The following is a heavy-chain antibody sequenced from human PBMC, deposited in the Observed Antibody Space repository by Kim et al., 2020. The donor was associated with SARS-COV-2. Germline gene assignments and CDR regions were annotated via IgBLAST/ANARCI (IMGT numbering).Heavy chain of an antibody. D-gene: IGHD2-15*01. V-gene: IGHV3-23*01. Sequence: KGRFTISRDNSKNTLYLQMNSLRAEDTAVYYCAKDSCSGGSCYYYYGMDVWGQGTTVTVSS. J-gene: IGHJ6*02. CDR3: AKDSCSGGSCYYYYGMDV.